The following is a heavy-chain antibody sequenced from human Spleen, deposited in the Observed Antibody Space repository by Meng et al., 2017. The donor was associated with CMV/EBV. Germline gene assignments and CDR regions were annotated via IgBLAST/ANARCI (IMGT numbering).Heavy chain of an antibody. Sequence: SGFTFSSYAMPWVRQAPGTGLEWVATISYDGRYKYYADSVKGRVTISRDDSKDRLSLQMNSLRADDTAVYYCAKDLYGSGTYYFEQWGLGTLVTVSS. CDR2: ISYDGRYK. J-gene: IGHJ4*01. CDR3: AKDLYGSGTYYFEQ. V-gene: IGHV3-30*18. CDR1: GFTFSSYA. D-gene: IGHD3-10*01.